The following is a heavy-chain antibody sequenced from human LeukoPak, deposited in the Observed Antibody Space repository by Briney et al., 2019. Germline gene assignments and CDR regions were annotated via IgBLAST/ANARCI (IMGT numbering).Heavy chain of an antibody. Sequence: SVKVSCKASRGTFSSYAISWVRQAPGQGLEWMGRIIPILGIANYAQKFQGRVTITADKSTSTAYMELSSLRSEDTAVYYCARFGEDGDDMDVWGKGTTVTVSS. CDR2: IIPILGIA. V-gene: IGHV1-69*04. D-gene: IGHD4-17*01. J-gene: IGHJ6*03. CDR3: ARFGEDGDDMDV. CDR1: RGTFSSYA.